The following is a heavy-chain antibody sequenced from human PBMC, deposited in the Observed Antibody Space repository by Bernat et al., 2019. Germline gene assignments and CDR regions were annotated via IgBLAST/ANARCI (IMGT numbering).Heavy chain of an antibody. V-gene: IGHV3-30*03. Sequence: QVQLVESGGGVVQPGRSLRLSCAASGFTFSSYGMHWVRQAPGKGLEWVALISYDGSNEYYADSVKGRFTISRDNSKNTLYLQMNSLRAEDTAVYYCARIRGYSYGQIDYWGQGTLVTVSS. CDR3: ARIRGYSYGQIDY. CDR1: GFTFSSYG. CDR2: ISYDGSNE. J-gene: IGHJ4*02. D-gene: IGHD5-18*01.